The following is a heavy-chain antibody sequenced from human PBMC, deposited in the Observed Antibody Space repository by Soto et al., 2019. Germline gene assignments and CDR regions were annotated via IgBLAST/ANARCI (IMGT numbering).Heavy chain of an antibody. J-gene: IGHJ2*01. Sequence: QVQLVQSGAEVKEPGASLKVSCKPSGYTFTAYYIHWVRQAPGQGLEWMGWINPNSGGTSYAQKFQGWVTMTRDTSSNTAYMELSRLRSDDTAIYYCARQFGGIAVAGTTVYWYFDLWGRGTLVTVSS. CDR2: INPNSGGT. D-gene: IGHD6-19*01. V-gene: IGHV1-2*04. CDR3: ARQFGGIAVAGTTVYWYFDL. CDR1: GYTFTAYY.